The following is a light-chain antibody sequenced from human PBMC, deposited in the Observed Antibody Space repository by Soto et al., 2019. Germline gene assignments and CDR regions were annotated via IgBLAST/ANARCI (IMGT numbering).Light chain of an antibody. V-gene: IGLV1-40*01. J-gene: IGLJ7*01. Sequence: QSVLTQPPSVSGAPGQRVTISCTGSSCNIGAGYDVHWYQQLPGTAPKLLIYGNSNRPSGVPDRFSGSKSGTSASLAITGLQAEDEADYYCQSYDSSLEGVFGGGTQLTVL. CDR1: SCNIGAGYD. CDR3: QSYDSSLEGV. CDR2: GNS.